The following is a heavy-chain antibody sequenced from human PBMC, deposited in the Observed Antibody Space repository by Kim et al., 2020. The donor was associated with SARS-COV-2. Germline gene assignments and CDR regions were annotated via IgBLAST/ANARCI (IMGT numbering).Heavy chain of an antibody. J-gene: IGHJ2*01. V-gene: IGHV4-30-4*01. CDR2: IYYSGTT. CDR1: GGSISSGDHY. Sequence: SETLSLTCTVSGGSISSGDHYWSWIRQPPGKGLEWIGNIYYSGTTYYNPSLKSRLTISVDTSKNQFSLKLSSVTAADTAVYYCARIYGAYYYNSGGYYSNYLYFDLWGRGTLVTVSS. D-gene: IGHD3-22*01. CDR3: ARIYGAYYYNSGGYYSNYLYFDL.